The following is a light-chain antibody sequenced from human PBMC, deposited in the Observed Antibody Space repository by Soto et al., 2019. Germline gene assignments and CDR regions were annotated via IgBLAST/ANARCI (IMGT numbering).Light chain of an antibody. Sequence: QSALTQPASVSGSPGQSITISCTGSSSDVGGYNFVSWYQQHPGKAPKLLIYDVTNRPSGVSNRFSGSKSANTASLTISGLQAEDEADYYCSSYTSSSILGVVFGGGTKLTVL. CDR1: SSDVGGYNF. J-gene: IGLJ2*01. CDR3: SSYTSSSILGVV. V-gene: IGLV2-14*03. CDR2: DVT.